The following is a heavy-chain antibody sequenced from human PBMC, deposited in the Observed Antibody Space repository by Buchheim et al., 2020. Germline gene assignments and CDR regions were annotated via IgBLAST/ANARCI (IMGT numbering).Heavy chain of an antibody. CDR3: AKWWDV. J-gene: IGHJ6*02. CDR2: IYYSGNT. Sequence: VQLQESGPGLVKPSETLSLTCTVSGASMSSYSWTWIRQSPEKGLEWIGYIYYSGNTDYNPSLKSRVTMSVDASTNQFSLRLRSVTAADTAVYYCAKWWDVWGQGTT. V-gene: IGHV4-59*01. D-gene: IGHD2-8*01. CDR1: GASMSSYS.